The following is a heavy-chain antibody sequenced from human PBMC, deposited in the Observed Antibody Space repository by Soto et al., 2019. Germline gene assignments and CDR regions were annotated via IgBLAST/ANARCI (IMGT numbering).Heavy chain of an antibody. J-gene: IGHJ3*01. CDR2: INVGTGYT. Sequence: VHLVQSGAEVKKPGASVKVSCRASGYTFTSDAMHWVRQAPGQGLEWLGWINVGTGYTTFSQKFQGRVSITRVTYASTAYMELSSRRSEDTAIYYCARAGAWGSNYDDAAFDAWGQGTKVTVSS. D-gene: IGHD3-22*01. CDR3: ARAGAWGSNYDDAAFDA. V-gene: IGHV1-3*01. CDR1: GYTFTSDA.